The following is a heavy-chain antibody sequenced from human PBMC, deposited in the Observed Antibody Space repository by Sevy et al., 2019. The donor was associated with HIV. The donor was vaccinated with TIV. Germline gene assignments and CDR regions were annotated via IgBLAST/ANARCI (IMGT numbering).Heavy chain of an antibody. CDR3: ATGPSELSSTYYYYGMDV. Sequence: ASVKVSCKVSGYTLTELSMHWVRQAPGKGLEWMGGFDPEDGETIYSQKFQGRVTMTEDTSTDTAYMELSSLRSEDTAVYYCATGPSELSSTYYYYGMDVWGQRTTVTVSS. V-gene: IGHV1-24*01. CDR2: FDPEDGET. J-gene: IGHJ6*02. D-gene: IGHD3-16*02. CDR1: GYTLTELS.